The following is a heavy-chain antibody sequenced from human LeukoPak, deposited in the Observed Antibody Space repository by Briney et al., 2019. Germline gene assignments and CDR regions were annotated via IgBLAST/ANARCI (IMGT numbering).Heavy chain of an antibody. Sequence: PSETLSLTCTVSGGSISSYYWSWIRQPPGKGLEWIGYIYTSGSTNYNPSLKSRVTISVDTSKNQFSLKLSSVTAADTAVYYCARTIAASYYYYYYMDVWGQGTTVTVSS. J-gene: IGHJ6*03. CDR1: GGSISSYY. CDR2: IYTSGST. V-gene: IGHV4-4*09. CDR3: ARTIAASYYYYYYMDV. D-gene: IGHD6-13*01.